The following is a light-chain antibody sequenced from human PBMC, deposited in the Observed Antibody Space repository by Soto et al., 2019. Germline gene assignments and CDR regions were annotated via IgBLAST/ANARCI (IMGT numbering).Light chain of an antibody. V-gene: IGKV3-20*01. CDR3: QQYGSSPPWT. CDR1: LSVSSIY. Sequence: EIVLTQSPGTLSLSPGEKETHSCRASLSVSSIYLAWYQQKPGQAPRLLIYGASSRATGIPDRFSGSGSGTDFTLTISRLEPEDFAVYYCQQYGSSPPWTFGQGTKVDIK. CDR2: GAS. J-gene: IGKJ1*01.